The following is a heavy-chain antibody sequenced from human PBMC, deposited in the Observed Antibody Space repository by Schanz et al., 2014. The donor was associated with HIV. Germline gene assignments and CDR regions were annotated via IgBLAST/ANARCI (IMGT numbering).Heavy chain of an antibody. Sequence: EVQLAESGGGLVQPGESLKLSCVGSGFRFSDSAMHWVRQAPGKGLEWVSSISESGGRSYYADSVNGRFTISRDNSKNTLYLQMTTLRTEDTAVYYCAKPEYDSRGNSQSHFDSWGQGTLVTVSS. CDR2: ISESGGRS. V-gene: IGHV3-23*04. D-gene: IGHD3-22*01. CDR3: AKPEYDSRGNSQSHFDS. J-gene: IGHJ4*02. CDR1: GFRFSDSA.